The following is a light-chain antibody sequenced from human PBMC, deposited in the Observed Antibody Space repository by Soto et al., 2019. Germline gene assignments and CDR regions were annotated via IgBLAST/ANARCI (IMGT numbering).Light chain of an antibody. Sequence: QSVLTQSPSASASLGASVKLTCTLSSGHSTYAIAWHQQQPEKGPRFLMQVNSDGSHNKGDGIPDRFSGSTSGAERYLTISRLQSEDEADYYCQTWGTGIEVFGGGTKLTVL. V-gene: IGLV4-69*01. CDR1: SGHSTYA. CDR3: QTWGTGIEV. J-gene: IGLJ3*02. CDR2: VNSDGSH.